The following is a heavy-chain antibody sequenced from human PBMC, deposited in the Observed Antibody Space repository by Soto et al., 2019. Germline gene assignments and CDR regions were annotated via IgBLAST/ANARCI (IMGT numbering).Heavy chain of an antibody. CDR3: ARQAYSNYIPYDY. Sequence: ASVKVSCKTSGYTFTGYYMHWVRQAPGQGLEWMGWINPNSGGTDYAQKFQGRVTMTRDTSISTAYMELSRLRSDDTAVYYCARQAYSNYIPYDYWGQGTLVTVSS. D-gene: IGHD4-4*01. J-gene: IGHJ4*02. CDR1: GYTFTGYY. CDR2: INPNSGGT. V-gene: IGHV1-2*02.